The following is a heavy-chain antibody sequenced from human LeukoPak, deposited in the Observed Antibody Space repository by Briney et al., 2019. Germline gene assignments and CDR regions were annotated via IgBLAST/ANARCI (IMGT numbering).Heavy chain of an antibody. V-gene: IGHV3-21*01. CDR2: ISSSSSYI. J-gene: IGHJ6*02. CDR1: GFTFSSYS. D-gene: IGHD6-6*01. Sequence: KSGGSLRLSCAASGFTFSSYSMNWVRQAPGKGLEWVSSISSSSSYIYYADSVKGRFTISRDNAKNSLYLQMNSLRAEDTAVYYCAKDRPSSSSATGGMDVWGQGTTVTVSS. CDR3: AKDRPSSSSATGGMDV.